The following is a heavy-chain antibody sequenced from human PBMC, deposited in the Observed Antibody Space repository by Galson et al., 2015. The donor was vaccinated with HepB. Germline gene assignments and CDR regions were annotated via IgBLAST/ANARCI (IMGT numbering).Heavy chain of an antibody. D-gene: IGHD1-26*01. CDR1: GYTLTELS. J-gene: IGHJ4*02. CDR3: ATDLGGRSWELPFDY. Sequence: SVKVSCKVSGYTLTELSMHWVRQAPGKGLEWMGGLDPEDGETIYAQKFQGRVTMTEDTSTDTAYMELSSLRSEDTAVYYCATDLGGRSWELPFDYWGQGTLVTVSS. V-gene: IGHV1-24*01. CDR2: LDPEDGET.